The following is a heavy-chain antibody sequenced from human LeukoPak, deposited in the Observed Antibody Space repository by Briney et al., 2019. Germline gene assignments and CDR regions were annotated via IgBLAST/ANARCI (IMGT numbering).Heavy chain of an antibody. CDR1: GGSFSDYY. CDR3: ARHGYIEGNWFDP. D-gene: IGHD5-24*01. CDR2: SNHSGST. J-gene: IGHJ5*02. V-gene: IGHV4-34*01. Sequence: SGTLSLTCSVYGGSFSDYYWSWIRQPPGKGLEWIAESNHSGSTNYNPPLKSRVTMSVDTSKNQFSLKLSSVTAADTAVYYCARHGYIEGNWFDPWGQGTLVTVSS.